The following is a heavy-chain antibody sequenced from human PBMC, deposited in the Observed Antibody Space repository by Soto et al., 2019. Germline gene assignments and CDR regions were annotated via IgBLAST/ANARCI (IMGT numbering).Heavy chain of an antibody. J-gene: IGHJ6*02. CDR2: ISYDGSNK. V-gene: IGHV3-30-3*01. D-gene: IGHD2-21*02. Sequence: GSLRLSCAASGFTFSNYAMHWVRQAPGKGLEGVAVISYDGSNKYYADSVKGRFTISRDNSKNTLYLQMNSLRAEDTAVYYCAREYCGGDCYEDYYYYGMDVWGQGTTVTVSS. CDR3: AREYCGGDCYEDYYYYGMDV. CDR1: GFTFSNYA.